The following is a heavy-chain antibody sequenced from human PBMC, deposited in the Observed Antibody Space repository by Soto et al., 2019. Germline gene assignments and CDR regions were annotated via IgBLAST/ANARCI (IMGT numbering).Heavy chain of an antibody. V-gene: IGHV3-30-3*01. D-gene: IGHD3-22*01. CDR3: ARDRNNDSSGYYHD. CDR2: ISYDGSNK. Sequence: GGSLRLSCAASGFTFSSYAMHWVRQAPGKGLEWVAVISYDGSNKYYADSVKGRFTISRDNSKNTLYLQMNGLRAEDTAVYYCARDRNNDSSGYYHDWGQGTLVTVSS. J-gene: IGHJ4*02. CDR1: GFTFSSYA.